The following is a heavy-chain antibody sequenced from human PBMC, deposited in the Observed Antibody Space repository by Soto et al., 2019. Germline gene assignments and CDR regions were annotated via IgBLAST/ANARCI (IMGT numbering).Heavy chain of an antibody. Sequence: ASVKVSCKASGYTFTSYGISWVRQAPGQGLEWMGWISAYNGNTNYAQKLQGRVTMTTDTSTSTAYMELRSLRSDDTAVYYCARDWSGYCGGDCYPNAEDIAYWGQGTLVTVSS. CDR3: ARDWSGYCGGDCYPNAEDIAY. CDR2: ISAYNGNT. CDR1: GYTFTSYG. D-gene: IGHD2-21*02. V-gene: IGHV1-18*01. J-gene: IGHJ4*02.